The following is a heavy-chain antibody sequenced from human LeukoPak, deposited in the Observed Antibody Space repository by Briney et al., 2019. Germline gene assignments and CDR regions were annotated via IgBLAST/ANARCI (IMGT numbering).Heavy chain of an antibody. Sequence: ASVKVSCKASGYTLTGYYMHWVRQAPGQGLEWMGWVNPHGGGTKYAQKFRGRVTMTRDTSINTAYMELSPLRSDDTAVYYCARDSSYDTSGLGYSDLWGRGTLVTVSS. D-gene: IGHD3-22*01. J-gene: IGHJ2*01. CDR1: GYTLTGYY. CDR3: ARDSSYDTSGLGYSDL. V-gene: IGHV1-2*02. CDR2: VNPHGGGT.